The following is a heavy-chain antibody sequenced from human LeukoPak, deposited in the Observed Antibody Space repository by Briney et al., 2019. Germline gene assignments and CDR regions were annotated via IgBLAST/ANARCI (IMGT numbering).Heavy chain of an antibody. CDR2: ISGSGGST. CDR3: AKDRALDDYGDYVQDY. Sequence: PGRSLRLSCTASGFTFSSYAMGWVRQAPGKGLEWVSAISGSGGSTYYADSVKGRLTISRDNSKNTLYLQMNSLRAEDTAVYYCAKDRALDDYGDYVQDYWGQGTLVTVSS. CDR1: GFTFSSYA. V-gene: IGHV3-23*01. D-gene: IGHD4-17*01. J-gene: IGHJ4*02.